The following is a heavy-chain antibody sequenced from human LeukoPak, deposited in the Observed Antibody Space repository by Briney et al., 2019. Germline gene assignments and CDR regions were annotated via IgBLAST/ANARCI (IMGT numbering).Heavy chain of an antibody. CDR1: GFTFNNYA. J-gene: IGHJ4*02. D-gene: IGHD1-26*01. V-gene: IGHV3-23*01. Sequence: PGGSLRLSCAASGFTFNNYAMIWVRQAPGKGLEWVSVISGSGNSTYYADSVKGRFTISRDNSKNTLYLQMNSLRAEDTAVYYCASPWGAFSLQDYWGQGTLVTVSS. CDR3: ASPWGAFSLQDY. CDR2: ISGSGNST.